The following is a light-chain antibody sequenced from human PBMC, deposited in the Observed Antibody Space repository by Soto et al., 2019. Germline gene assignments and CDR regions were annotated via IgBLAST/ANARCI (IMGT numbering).Light chain of an antibody. Sequence: QSVLTQPASVSGSPGQSITISCTGTISDVGGYNYVSWYQHHPGKAPKLMIYDVSYRPSGVSNRFSGSKSGNTASLTASGLQAEDEGDYYCSSYTTSGTYVFGTGTKLTVL. CDR1: ISDVGGYNY. CDR2: DVS. J-gene: IGLJ1*01. V-gene: IGLV2-14*03. CDR3: SSYTTSGTYV.